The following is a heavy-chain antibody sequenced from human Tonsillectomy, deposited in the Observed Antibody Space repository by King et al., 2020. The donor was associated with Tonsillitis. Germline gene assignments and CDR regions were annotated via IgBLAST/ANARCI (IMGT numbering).Heavy chain of an antibody. Sequence: VQLVESGGGVVQPGRSLRLSCAASGFTFSSYGMHWVRQAPGKGLEWVAVISYDGSNKYYAYSVKGRFTISRDNSKNTLYLQMNSLRAEDTAVYYCAKSFRRDGYTHDAFDIWGQGTMVTVSS. V-gene: IGHV3-30*18. CDR3: AKSFRRDGYTHDAFDI. CDR1: GFTFSSYG. D-gene: IGHD5-24*01. CDR2: ISYDGSNK. J-gene: IGHJ3*02.